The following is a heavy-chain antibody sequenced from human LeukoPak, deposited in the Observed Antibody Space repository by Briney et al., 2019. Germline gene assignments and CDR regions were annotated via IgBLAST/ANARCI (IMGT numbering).Heavy chain of an antibody. D-gene: IGHD3-22*01. CDR3: ARVSYDSSGYGYYFDY. V-gene: IGHV4-61*02. CDR2: IYTSGST. CDR1: GGSISSGSYY. J-gene: IGHJ4*02. Sequence: PSETLSLTCTVSGGSISSGSYYWSWIRQPAGKGLEWIGRIYTSGSTNYNPSLKSRVTISVDTSKNQFSLKLSSVTAADMAVYYCARVSYDSSGYGYYFDYWGQGTLVTVSS.